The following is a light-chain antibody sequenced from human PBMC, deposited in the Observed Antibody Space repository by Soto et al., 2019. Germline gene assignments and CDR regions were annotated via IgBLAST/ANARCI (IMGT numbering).Light chain of an antibody. V-gene: IGKV1-12*01. CDR3: QQVNSFPLT. CDR1: QGIKSW. J-gene: IGKJ4*01. Sequence: DIQMTQSRSFVSASVGDRVTITCRASQGIKSWLAWYQHKPGKAPKVLIFAASSLQSGVPSRFSGSGSGTDFTLTISNLQPEDFATYFCQQVNSFPLTFGGGTKVDIK. CDR2: AAS.